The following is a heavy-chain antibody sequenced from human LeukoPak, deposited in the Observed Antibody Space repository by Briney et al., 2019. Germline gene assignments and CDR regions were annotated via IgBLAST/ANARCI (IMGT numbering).Heavy chain of an antibody. CDR1: GGSISGYY. CDR3: ARDGVPVARKAYYYYSMDV. Sequence: SETLSLTCTLSGGSISGYYWSWIRLSPGRGREWIGRISNVGSTNCTPSLKSRVSSSVDTSTNQFSMKLTSVPAAATAIYYCARDGVPVARKAYYYYSMDVWGKGATVTVSS. J-gene: IGHJ6*03. CDR2: ISNVGST. D-gene: IGHD6-19*01. V-gene: IGHV4-4*07.